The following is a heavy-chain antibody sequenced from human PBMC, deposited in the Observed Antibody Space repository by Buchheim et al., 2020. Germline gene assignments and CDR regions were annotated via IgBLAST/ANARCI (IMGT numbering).Heavy chain of an antibody. CDR3: AKDSVRGTTYYFYVMDV. V-gene: IGHV3-30*18. CDR1: GFIFSNYG. CDR2: ISYDGNKK. D-gene: IGHD1-7*01. Sequence: QVQLVESGGGVVQPGRSLRLSCAASGFIFSNYGIHWVRQAPGKGLEWVALISYDGNKKHYADSVKGRFTISRDNSNNALYLQMNSLRAEDTSVYYCAKDSVRGTTYYFYVMDVWGQGPT. J-gene: IGHJ6*02.